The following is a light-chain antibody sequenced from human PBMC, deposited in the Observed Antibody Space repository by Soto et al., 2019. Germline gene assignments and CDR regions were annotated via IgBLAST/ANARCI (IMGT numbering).Light chain of an antibody. Sequence: DIQMTKSPSTLSASVRDRVTITCRAIQSISCWLAWYQQKPGKAPKLLSYDASSLESGVPSRFSGSGSGTEFTLTISSLQPDDFATYYCQQYNSYSPFGQGTKVQIK. CDR3: QQYNSYSP. V-gene: IGKV1-5*01. CDR1: QSISCW. CDR2: DAS. J-gene: IGKJ1*01.